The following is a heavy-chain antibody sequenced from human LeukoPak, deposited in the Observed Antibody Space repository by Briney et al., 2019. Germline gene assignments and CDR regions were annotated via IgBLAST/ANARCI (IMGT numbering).Heavy chain of an antibody. V-gene: IGHV3-30-3*01. Sequence: GRSLRLSCAASGFTFSSYAMHWVRRAPGKGLEWVAVISYDGSNKYYADSVKGRFTISRDNSKNTLYLQMNSLRAEDTAVYYCARGTHTYSSGWYDYWGQGTLVTVSS. J-gene: IGHJ4*02. CDR2: ISYDGSNK. CDR1: GFTFSSYA. D-gene: IGHD6-19*01. CDR3: ARGTHTYSSGWYDY.